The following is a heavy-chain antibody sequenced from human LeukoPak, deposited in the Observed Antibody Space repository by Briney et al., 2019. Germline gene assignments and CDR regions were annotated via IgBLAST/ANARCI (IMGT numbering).Heavy chain of an antibody. CDR1: GGSISSGGYY. V-gene: IGHV4-31*03. J-gene: IGHJ6*03. Sequence: SETLSLTCTVSGGSISSGGYYWSWIRQHPGKGLEWIGYIYYTGSTYYNPSLKSRVTISVDTSKNQFSLKLSSVTAADTAVYYCARDYYYDSSGYYYYYMDVWGKGTTVTVSS. CDR3: ARDYYYDSSGYYYYYMDV. D-gene: IGHD3-22*01. CDR2: IYYTGST.